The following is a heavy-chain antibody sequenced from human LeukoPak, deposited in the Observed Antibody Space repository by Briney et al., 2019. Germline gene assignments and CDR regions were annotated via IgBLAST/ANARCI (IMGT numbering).Heavy chain of an antibody. V-gene: IGHV3-66*01. CDR3: ARAQYGSGTYYYAFDI. CDR2: IYSGGST. Sequence: GGSLRLSCAASGFSFSRYGLHWVRQAPGKGLEWVSIIYSGGSTYYVDSVKGRFTISRDNSKNTLYLQMNTLRAEDTAVYYCARAQYGSGTYYYAFDIWGQGTMVTVSS. J-gene: IGHJ3*02. D-gene: IGHD3-10*01. CDR1: GFSFSRYG.